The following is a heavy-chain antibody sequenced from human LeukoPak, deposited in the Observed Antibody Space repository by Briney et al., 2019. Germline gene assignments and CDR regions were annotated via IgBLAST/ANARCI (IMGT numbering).Heavy chain of an antibody. D-gene: IGHD6-19*01. CDR2: IYYSGST. CDR1: GGSISSSSYY. Sequence: SETLSLTCTVSGGSISSSSYYWGWIRQPPGKGLEWIGSIYYSGSTYYNPSLESRVTISVDTSKNQFSLKLSSVTAADTAVYYCARETGLVYYNNGWYNRETHFDYWGQGALVTVSS. J-gene: IGHJ4*02. CDR3: ARETGLVYYNNGWYNRETHFDY. V-gene: IGHV4-39*07.